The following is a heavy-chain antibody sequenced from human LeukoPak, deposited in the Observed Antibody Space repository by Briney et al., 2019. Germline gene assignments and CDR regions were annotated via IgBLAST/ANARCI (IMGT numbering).Heavy chain of an antibody. J-gene: IGHJ4*02. D-gene: IGHD6-19*01. CDR2: ISSSSSYI. Sequence: PGGSLRLSCAASGFTFSSYSMNWVRQAPGKGLEWVSSISSSSSYIYYADSVKGRFTISRDNAKNSLYLQMNSLRAEDTAVYYCARAQWLVPTDDYWGQGTQVTVSS. CDR1: GFTFSSYS. CDR3: ARAQWLVPTDDY. V-gene: IGHV3-21*01.